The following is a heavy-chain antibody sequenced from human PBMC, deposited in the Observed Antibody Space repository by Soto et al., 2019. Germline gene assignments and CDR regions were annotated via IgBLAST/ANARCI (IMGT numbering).Heavy chain of an antibody. J-gene: IGHJ4*02. CDR1: GYTFTSYA. Sequence: ASVKVSCKASGYTFTSYAMHWVRQAPGQRLEWMGWINAGNGNTKYSQKFQGRVTITTDTSASTAYMELSSLRSEDTAVYYCARDGAVAGDSNFDYWGQGTLVTVSS. CDR2: INAGNGNT. D-gene: IGHD6-19*01. CDR3: ARDGAVAGDSNFDY. V-gene: IGHV1-3*01.